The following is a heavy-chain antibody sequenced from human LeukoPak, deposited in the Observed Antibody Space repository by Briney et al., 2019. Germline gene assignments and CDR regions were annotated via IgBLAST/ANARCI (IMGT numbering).Heavy chain of an antibody. V-gene: IGHV3-15*01. CDR1: GFTFSNAW. Sequence: GGSLRLSCAASGFTFSNAWMSWVRQAPGKGLEWVGRIKSKIDGGTTDYAAPVKGRFTISRDDSKNTLYMQMNSLKIEDTAVYYCTTAERPAARGPGENDYWGQGTLVTVSS. CDR3: TTAERPAARGPGENDY. CDR2: IKSKIDGGTT. D-gene: IGHD6-6*01. J-gene: IGHJ4*02.